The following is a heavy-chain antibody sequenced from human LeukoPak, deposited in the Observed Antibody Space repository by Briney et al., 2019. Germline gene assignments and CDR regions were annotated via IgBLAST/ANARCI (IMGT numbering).Heavy chain of an antibody. CDR1: GFTFSSYG. CDR3: ARVPIQLWPGFDY. Sequence: GGSLRLSCAASGFTFSSYGMHWVRQAPGKGLEWVAVISYDGSNKYYADSVKGRFTISRDNAKNSLYLQMNSLRADDTAVYYCARVPIQLWPGFDYWGQGTLVTVSS. CDR2: ISYDGSNK. V-gene: IGHV3-30*03. J-gene: IGHJ4*02. D-gene: IGHD5-18*01.